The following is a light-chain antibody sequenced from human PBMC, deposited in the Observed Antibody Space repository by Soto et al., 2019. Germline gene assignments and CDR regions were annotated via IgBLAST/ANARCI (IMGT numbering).Light chain of an antibody. J-gene: IGKJ1*01. CDR3: QQYYTTPPT. CDR2: WAS. V-gene: IGKV4-1*01. Sequence: DIVMTQSPDSLAVSLGERATINCKSSQSVLYSSNNKNYLVWYQQKPGQPPKLLLYWASTRESGVPDRFSGSASGTDVTLTISSLQAEDVAVYYCQQYYTTPPTFGQGTKVEIK. CDR1: QSVLYSSNNKNY.